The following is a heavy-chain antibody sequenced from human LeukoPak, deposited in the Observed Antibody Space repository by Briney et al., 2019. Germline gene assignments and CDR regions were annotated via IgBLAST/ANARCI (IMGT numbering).Heavy chain of an antibody. D-gene: IGHD3-22*01. J-gene: IGHJ4*02. CDR1: GDSTSSGGYY. CDR2: IDHSGNI. V-gene: IGHV4-31*03. CDR3: ARAYDSSGYYQYYFDY. Sequence: SQTLSLTCTVSGDSTSSGGYYWSSIRQHPGKGLEWIGYIDHSGNIYYNSSLRSRVTISVDTSKNQFSLKLSSVTAADTAVYYCARAYDSSGYYQYYFDYWGQGTLVTVSS.